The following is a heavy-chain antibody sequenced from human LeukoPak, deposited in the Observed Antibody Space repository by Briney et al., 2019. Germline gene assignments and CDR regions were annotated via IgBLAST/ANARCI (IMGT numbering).Heavy chain of an antibody. V-gene: IGHV1-18*01. D-gene: IGHD3-9*01. J-gene: IGHJ4*02. CDR3: ARDQAATNTQVRFCLD. Sequence: ASVKVSCKASGYTFTSYGISWVRQAPGQGLGWMGWISAYNGNTNFAQKLQGGVTMTTDTSTSTAYMDLRSLRSDDTAVYYCARDQAATNTQVRFCLDWGQGTLVTVSS. CDR2: ISAYNGNT. CDR1: GYTFTSYG.